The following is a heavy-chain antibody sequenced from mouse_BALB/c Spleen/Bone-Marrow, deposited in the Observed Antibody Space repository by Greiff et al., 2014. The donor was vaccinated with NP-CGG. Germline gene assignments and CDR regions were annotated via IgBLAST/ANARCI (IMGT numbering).Heavy chain of an antibody. V-gene: IGHV14-3*02. Sequence: GRVXXANGSTKSDPKFQGKATITADTSSITAYLQXSXXTSEDTAVYYCTRYYYGSLDYWGQGTTLTVSS. CDR3: TRYYYGSLDY. J-gene: IGHJ2*01. D-gene: IGHD1-1*01. CDR2: VXXANGST.